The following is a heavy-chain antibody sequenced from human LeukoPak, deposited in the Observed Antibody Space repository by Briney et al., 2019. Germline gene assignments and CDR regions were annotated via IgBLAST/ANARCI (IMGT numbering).Heavy chain of an antibody. CDR2: IIPIFGTA. CDR1: GYTFTSYD. D-gene: IGHD6-25*01. Sequence: SVKVSCKASGYTFTSYDINWVRQAPGQGLEWMGGIIPIFGTANYAQKFQGRVTITADKSTSTAYMELSSLRSEDTAVYYCARGAAGRGDYYFDYWGQGTLVTVSS. CDR3: ARGAAGRGDYYFDY. J-gene: IGHJ4*02. V-gene: IGHV1-69*06.